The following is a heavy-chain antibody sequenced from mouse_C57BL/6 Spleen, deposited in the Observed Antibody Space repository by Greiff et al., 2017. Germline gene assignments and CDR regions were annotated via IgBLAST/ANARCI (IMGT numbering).Heavy chain of an antibody. CDR2: ISSGSSTI. CDR1: GFTFSDYG. V-gene: IGHV5-17*01. J-gene: IGHJ3*01. CDR3: ARGDWDTWFAY. Sequence: EVQLVESGGGLVKPGGSLKLSCAASGFTFSDYGMHWVRQAPEKGLEWVAYISSGSSTIYYADTVKGRFTISRDNAKNTLFLQMTSLRSEDTAMYYCARGDWDTWFAYWGQGTLVTVSA. D-gene: IGHD4-1*01.